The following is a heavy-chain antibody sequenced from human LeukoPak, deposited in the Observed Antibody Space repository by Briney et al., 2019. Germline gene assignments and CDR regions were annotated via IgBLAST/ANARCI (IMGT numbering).Heavy chain of an antibody. J-gene: IGHJ5*02. CDR1: GGSISSSSYY. CDR3: ARGKGYYGRGWFDP. Sequence: SETLSLTCTVSGGSISSSSYYWGWIRQPPGKGLEWIGYIYYSGSTYYNPSLKSRVTISVDTSKNQFSLKLSSVTAADTAVYYCARGKGYYGRGWFDPWGQGTLVTVSS. D-gene: IGHD3-10*02. CDR2: IYYSGST. V-gene: IGHV4-30-4*08.